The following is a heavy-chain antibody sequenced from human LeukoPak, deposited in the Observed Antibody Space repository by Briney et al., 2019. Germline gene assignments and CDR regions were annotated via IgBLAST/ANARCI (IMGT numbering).Heavy chain of an antibody. CDR1: GFTFSSYA. V-gene: IGHV3-23*01. Sequence: GGSLRLSCAASGFTFSSYAMSWVRKAPGKGLEWVSAISGSGGSTYYADSVKGRFTISRDNSKNTLYLQMNSLRAEDTAVYYCARIRGYCSSTSCYFLPPYYFDYWGQGTLVTVSS. CDR3: ARIRGYCSSTSCYFLPPYYFDY. CDR2: ISGSGGST. J-gene: IGHJ4*02. D-gene: IGHD2-2*01.